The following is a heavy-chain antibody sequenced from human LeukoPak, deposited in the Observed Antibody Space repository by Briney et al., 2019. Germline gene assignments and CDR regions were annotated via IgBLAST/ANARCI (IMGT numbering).Heavy chain of an antibody. CDR3: AREASGYYRDF. J-gene: IGHJ4*02. Sequence: GGSLRLSCEASGFTFSGYAMSWVRQAPGKGLEWVSGISTNGGSTSYADSVKGRFTISRDDSKNTLYLQMNSLRAEDTGVYYCAREASGYYRDFWGQGTLVTVSS. CDR2: ISTNGGST. D-gene: IGHD3-3*01. CDR1: GFTFSGYA. V-gene: IGHV3-23*01.